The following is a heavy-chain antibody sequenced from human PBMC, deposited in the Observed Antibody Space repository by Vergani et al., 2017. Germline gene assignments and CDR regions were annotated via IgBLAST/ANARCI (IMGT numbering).Heavy chain of an antibody. V-gene: IGHV4-39*01. CDR1: GGSISNDIHY. Sequence: QLQLQESGPGLVQPSETLSLTCTVTGGSISNDIHYWGWVRQSPGQGLEHIASIHSSGKTYYPSSLKSRVTISLDTSQNQFSLRLTSVIAADTAVYFCARLMIFGNIPDYFDPWGQGTLVTVSS. D-gene: IGHD3/OR15-3a*01. J-gene: IGHJ5*02. CDR2: IHSSGKT. CDR3: ARLMIFGNIPDYFDP.